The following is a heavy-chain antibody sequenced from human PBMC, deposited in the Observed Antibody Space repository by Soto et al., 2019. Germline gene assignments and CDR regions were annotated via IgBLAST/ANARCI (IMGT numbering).Heavy chain of an antibody. J-gene: IGHJ1*01. Sequence: PSETLSLTCTVSGGPISSGDYYWSWIRQPPGKGLEWIGYIYYSGSTYYNPSLKSRVTISVDTSKNQFSLKLSSVTAADTAVYYCARGPTYYYDSSGYYWGYFQHWGQGTLVTVSS. CDR2: IYYSGST. CDR1: GGPISSGDYY. CDR3: ARGPTYYYDSSGYYWGYFQH. D-gene: IGHD3-22*01. V-gene: IGHV4-30-4*01.